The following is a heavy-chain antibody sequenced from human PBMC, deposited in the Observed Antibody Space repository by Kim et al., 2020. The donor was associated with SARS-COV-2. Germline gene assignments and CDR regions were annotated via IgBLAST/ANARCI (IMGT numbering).Heavy chain of an antibody. CDR1: AGSISSHY. Sequence: SETLSLTCSVSAGSISSHYWSWIRRPPGEGLESLGYIYFTGSTNYNPSLKSRVTISVDTSKNQFFLKVTSVTAADTAVYYCARGPSAWRFDPWGQGTLVIVSS. V-gene: IGHV4-59*11. J-gene: IGHJ5*02. D-gene: IGHD6-19*01. CDR3: ARGPSAWRFDP. CDR2: IYFTGST.